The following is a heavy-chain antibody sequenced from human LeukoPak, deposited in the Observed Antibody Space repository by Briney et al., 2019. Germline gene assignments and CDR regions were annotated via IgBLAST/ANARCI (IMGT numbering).Heavy chain of an antibody. J-gene: IGHJ6*03. D-gene: IGHD1-1*01. CDR3: ARGTRYNWNDVKKYYYMDV. Sequence: GGSLRLSCAASGFTFSSYGMHWVRQAPGKGPEWVAVISYDGSNKYYADSVKGRFTISRDNAKNSLYLQMNSLRAEDTAVYYCARGTRYNWNDVKKYYYMDVWGKGTTVTISS. V-gene: IGHV3-30*03. CDR2: ISYDGSNK. CDR1: GFTFSSYG.